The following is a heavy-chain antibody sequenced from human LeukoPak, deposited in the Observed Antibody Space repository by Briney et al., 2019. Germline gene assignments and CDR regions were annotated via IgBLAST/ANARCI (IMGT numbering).Heavy chain of an antibody. CDR2: ISHDGNNK. V-gene: IGHV3-30-3*01. CDR1: GFIFSNYD. J-gene: IGHJ6*02. D-gene: IGHD2-2*02. Sequence: PGGSLRLSCVASGFIFSNYDMYWVRQAPGKGLEWVARISHDGNNKYFADSEKGRVTISRDNSKNTLYLQMNSLRSEYTAVYFCARERPIIPKRPSTYYGLDVWGQGTTVTVSS. CDR3: ARERPIIPKRPSTYYGLDV.